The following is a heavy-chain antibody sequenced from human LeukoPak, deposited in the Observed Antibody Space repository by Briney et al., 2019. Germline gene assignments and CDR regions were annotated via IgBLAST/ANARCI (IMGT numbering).Heavy chain of an antibody. CDR3: AREGSGSYFFGY. CDR2: IIPIFGTA. V-gene: IGHV1-69*13. CDR1: GGTFSSYA. J-gene: IGHJ4*02. D-gene: IGHD3-10*01. Sequence: ASVKVSCKASGGTFSSYAISWVRQAPGQGLEWMGGIIPIFGTANYAQKFQGRVTITADESTSTAYMELSSLRSEDTAVYYCAREGSGSYFFGYWGQGTLVTVSS.